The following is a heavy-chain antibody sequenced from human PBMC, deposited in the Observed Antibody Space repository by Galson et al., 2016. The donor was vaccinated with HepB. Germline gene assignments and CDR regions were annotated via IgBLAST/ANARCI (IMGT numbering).Heavy chain of an antibody. J-gene: IGHJ5*02. D-gene: IGHD6-6*01. Sequence: SLRLSCAASGFTFSSYWMSWVRQAPGKGLEXVANIKQDGSEKYYVDSVKGRFTISRDKAKNSLYLQMNSLRAEDTAVYYCARDLSSSSTRGWFDPWGQGTLVTVSS. V-gene: IGHV3-7*03. CDR2: IKQDGSEK. CDR3: ARDLSSSSTRGWFDP. CDR1: GFTFSSYW.